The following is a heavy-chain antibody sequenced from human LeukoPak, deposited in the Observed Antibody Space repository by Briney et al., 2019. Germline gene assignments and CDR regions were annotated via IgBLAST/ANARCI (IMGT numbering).Heavy chain of an antibody. CDR1: GYTFTGYY. Sequence: ASAKVSCKASGYTFTGYYMHWVRQAPGQGLEWMGWINPNSGGTNYAQKFQGRVTMTRDTSISTAYMELSRLRSDDTAVYYCARVISGSYCSDYWGQGTLVTVSS. J-gene: IGHJ4*02. CDR2: INPNSGGT. V-gene: IGHV1-2*02. D-gene: IGHD1-26*01. CDR3: ARVISGSYCSDY.